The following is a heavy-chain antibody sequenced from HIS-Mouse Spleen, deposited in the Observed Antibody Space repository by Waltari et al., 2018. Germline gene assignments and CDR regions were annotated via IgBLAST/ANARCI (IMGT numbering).Heavy chain of an antibody. CDR2: MNPNSGNT. CDR1: GYILTSDD. CDR3: ARVYYDFWSGYYY. D-gene: IGHD3-3*01. V-gene: IGHV1-8*01. Sequence: QVQLVQSGAEVKKPGASVKVSCKASGYILTSDDTNWVRQATGQGLEWMGWMNPNSGNTGYAQKFQGRVTMTRNTSISTAYMELSSLRSEDTAVYYCARVYYDFWSGYYYWGQGTLVTVSS. J-gene: IGHJ4*02.